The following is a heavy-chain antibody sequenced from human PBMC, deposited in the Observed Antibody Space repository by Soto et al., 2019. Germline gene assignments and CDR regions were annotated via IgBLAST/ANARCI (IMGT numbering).Heavy chain of an antibody. CDR1: GFTFSSYA. J-gene: IGHJ4*02. V-gene: IGHV3-30-3*01. CDR2: ISYDGSNK. CDR3: ARDPSIAVAGFSVSFDY. Sequence: PGGSLRLSCAASGFTFSSYAMHWVRQAPGKGLEWVAVISYDGSNKYYADSVKGRFTISRDNSKNTLYLQMNSLRAEDTAVYYCARDPSIAVAGFSVSFDYWGQGTLVTVSS. D-gene: IGHD6-19*01.